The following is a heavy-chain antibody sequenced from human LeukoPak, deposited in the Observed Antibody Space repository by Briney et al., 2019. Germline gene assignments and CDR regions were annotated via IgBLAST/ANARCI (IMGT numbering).Heavy chain of an antibody. J-gene: IGHJ4*02. V-gene: IGHV4-61*02. CDR3: ARGWLQIPFDY. D-gene: IGHD5-24*01. CDR2: IYTSGST. Sequence: SQTLSLTCTVSGGSISSGSYYWSWIRQPAGKGLERIGRIYTSGSTNYNPSLKSRVTISVDTSKNQFSLKLSSVTAADTAVYYCARGWLQIPFDYWGQGTLVTVSS. CDR1: GGSISSGSYY.